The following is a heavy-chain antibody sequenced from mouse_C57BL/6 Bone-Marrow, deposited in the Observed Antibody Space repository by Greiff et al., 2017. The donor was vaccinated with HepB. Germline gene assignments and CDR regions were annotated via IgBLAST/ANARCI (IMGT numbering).Heavy chain of an antibody. V-gene: IGHV3-6*01. CDR2: ISYDGSN. CDR3: ATVVPYAMDY. Sequence: EVQLLESGPGLVKPSPSLSLSCSVTGYSITSGYYWNWIRQFPGNKLEWMGYISYDGSNNYNPSLKNGNSITRDTSTNHFFLKLNSVTTEDTAAYYCATVVPYAMDYWGQGTSVTVSS. CDR1: GYSITSGYY. J-gene: IGHJ4*01. D-gene: IGHD1-1*01.